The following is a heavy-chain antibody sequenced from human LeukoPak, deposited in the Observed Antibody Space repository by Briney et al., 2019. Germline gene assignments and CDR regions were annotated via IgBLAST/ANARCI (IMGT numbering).Heavy chain of an antibody. CDR3: ARDGSRKYYYDSSGYYSGAFDI. J-gene: IGHJ3*02. CDR2: IYYSGST. CDR1: GGSISSYY. V-gene: IGHV4-59*01. Sequence: SETLSLTCTVSGGSISSYYWSWIRQPPGKGLEWIGYIYYSGSTNYNPSLKSRVTISVDTSKNQFSLKLSSVTAADTAVYYCARDGSRKYYYDSSGYYSGAFDIWGQGTMVTVSS. D-gene: IGHD3-22*01.